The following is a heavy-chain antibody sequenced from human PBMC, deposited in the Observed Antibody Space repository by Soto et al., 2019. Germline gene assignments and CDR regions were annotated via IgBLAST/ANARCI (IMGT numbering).Heavy chain of an antibody. CDR2: IMPVFATT. J-gene: IGHJ6*02. CDR1: GGTFSTSA. D-gene: IGHD1-1*01. Sequence: QVQLVQSGAEVKKPGSSVKVSCKASGGTFSTSAISWVRQAPGQGLEWVGGIMPVFATTDYAQNFQGRVTISADKATTTAYLELTSLRADDTAVYYCARDNGRIQLGGNYYYIFDVWGQGTAITVSS. V-gene: IGHV1-69*14. CDR3: ARDNGRIQLGGNYYYIFDV.